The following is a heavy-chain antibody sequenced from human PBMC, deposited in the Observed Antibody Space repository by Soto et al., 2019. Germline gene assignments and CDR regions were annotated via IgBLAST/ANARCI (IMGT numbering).Heavy chain of an antibody. V-gene: IGHV1-18*01. D-gene: IGHD4-17*01. CDR1: GYIFTSYG. Sequence: QVELVQSGSEVKKPGASVKVSCKASGYIFTSYGTSWLRQAPGQGLEWLGGTTAFSGNAIYAQRFQGRVTMTTDTSTSTAYMELRSLRSDDTAVYYCARLMTMVTTNYFDYWGQGTLVSVSS. CDR3: ARLMTMVTTNYFDY. J-gene: IGHJ4*02. CDR2: TTAFSGNA.